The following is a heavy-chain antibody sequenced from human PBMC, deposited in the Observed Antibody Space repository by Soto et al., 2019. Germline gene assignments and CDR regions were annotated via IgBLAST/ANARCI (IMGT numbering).Heavy chain of an antibody. CDR1: GYTFTSYA. Sequence: ASVKVSCKASGYTFTSYAMHWVRQAPGQRLEWMGWINAGNGNTKYSQKFQGRVTITRDTSASTAYMELGSLRSEDTAVYYCARRRLWLGAPKAYDIWGQGIMVTVS. D-gene: IGHD3-10*01. CDR2: INAGNGNT. J-gene: IGHJ3*02. V-gene: IGHV1-3*01. CDR3: ARRRLWLGAPKAYDI.